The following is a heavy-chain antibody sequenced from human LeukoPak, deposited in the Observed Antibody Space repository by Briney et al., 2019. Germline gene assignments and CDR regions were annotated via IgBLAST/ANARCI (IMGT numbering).Heavy chain of an antibody. D-gene: IGHD5-18*01. Sequence: SETLSLTCTVSSGSISNSNFYWGWIRQPPGKGLEWIGSIFYSGSTNYNPSLKSRVTISVDTSKNQFSPKLTSVTAADTAVYYCARTTEGGYTYGYFYYYYMDVWGKGTTVTISS. CDR2: IFYSGST. CDR1: SGSISNSNFY. CDR3: ARTTEGGYTYGYFYYYYMDV. J-gene: IGHJ6*03. V-gene: IGHV4-39*07.